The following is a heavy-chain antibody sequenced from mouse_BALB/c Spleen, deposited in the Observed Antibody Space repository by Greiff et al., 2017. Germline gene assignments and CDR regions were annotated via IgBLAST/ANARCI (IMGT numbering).Heavy chain of an antibody. V-gene: IGHV1S127*01. CDR3: TSKIYYDYDEGGY. Sequence: QVQLQQPGAELVKPGASVKMSCKASGYTFTSYWMHWVKQRPGQGLEWIGTIDPSDSYTSYNQKFKGKATLTVDTSSSTAYMQLSSLTSEDSAFYYCTSKIYYDYDEGGYWGQGTLVTVSA. CDR2: IDPSDSYT. CDR1: GYTFTSYW. J-gene: IGHJ3*01. D-gene: IGHD2-4*01.